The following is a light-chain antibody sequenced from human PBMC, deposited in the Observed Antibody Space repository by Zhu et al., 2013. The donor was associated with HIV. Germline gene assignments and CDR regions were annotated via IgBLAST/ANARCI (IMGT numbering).Light chain of an antibody. J-gene: IGKJ1*01. CDR3: QQYYGHPPWT. CDR1: QDIGRY. V-gene: IGKV1-8*01. Sequence: AVRMTQSPSSLSASTGDRVTITCRASQDIGRYLAWYQQKPGKAPSLLIYASSSLQGGVPPRFSGSGSGTDFTLTISCLQSEDFATYFCQQYYGHPPWTFGQGTKVEIK. CDR2: ASS.